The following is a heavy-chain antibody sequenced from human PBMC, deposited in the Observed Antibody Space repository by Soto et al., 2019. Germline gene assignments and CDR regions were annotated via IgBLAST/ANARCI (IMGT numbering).Heavy chain of an antibody. Sequence: SETLSLTCTVSGGSITTYYWSWIRQPPGKGLEWIGYIHYSGTTNYNPSLKSRVTISVDTSKNQFSLKLSSGTAADTAVYYCARDRQYYYDSSGYYPFDYWGQGTLVTV. J-gene: IGHJ4*02. CDR3: ARDRQYYYDSSGYYPFDY. CDR1: GGSITTYY. D-gene: IGHD3-22*01. V-gene: IGHV4-59*01. CDR2: IHYSGTT.